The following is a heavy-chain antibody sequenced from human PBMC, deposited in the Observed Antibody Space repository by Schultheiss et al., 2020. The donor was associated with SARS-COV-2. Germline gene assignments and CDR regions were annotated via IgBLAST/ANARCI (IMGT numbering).Heavy chain of an antibody. CDR3: AREGYDFWSGWRGGGYGMDV. J-gene: IGHJ6*02. CDR2: ISYDGSNK. Sequence: GESLKISCAASGFTFSSYGMHWVRQAPGKGLEWVAVISYDGSNKYYADSVKGRFTISRDNSKNTLYLQMNSLRAEDTAVYYCAREGYDFWSGWRGGGYGMDVWGQGTTVTVSS. CDR1: GFTFSSYG. D-gene: IGHD3-3*01. V-gene: IGHV3-30*03.